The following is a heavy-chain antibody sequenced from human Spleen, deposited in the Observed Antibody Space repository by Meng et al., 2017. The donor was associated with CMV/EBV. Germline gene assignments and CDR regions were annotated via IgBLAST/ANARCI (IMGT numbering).Heavy chain of an antibody. CDR3: ARGEPAGYYDFWSGYYR. V-gene: IGHV1-2*02. J-gene: IGHJ4*02. D-gene: IGHD3-3*01. Sequence: ASVKVSCKASGYNFIAFYIHWVRQAPGQGLEWMGWINPNSGDKKYAQRFQGRVTMTIDTSISTAYMELTRLGSDDSAVYYCARGEPAGYYDFWSGYYRWGQGTLVTVSS. CDR1: GYNFIAFY. CDR2: INPNSGDK.